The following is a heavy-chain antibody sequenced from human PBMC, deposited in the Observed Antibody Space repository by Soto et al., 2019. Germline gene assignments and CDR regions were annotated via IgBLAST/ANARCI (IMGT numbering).Heavy chain of an antibody. CDR3: ARSSPVVVAATLDY. V-gene: IGHV1-3*01. CDR2: INAGNGNT. Sequence: QVQLVQSGAEVKKPGASVKVSCKASGYTFTSYAMHWVRQAPGQRLEWMGWINAGNGNTKYSQKFQGRVTITRDTSASTAYMELSSLRSEDTAVYYCARSSPVVVAATLDYWGQGTLVTVSS. J-gene: IGHJ4*02. CDR1: GYTFTSYA. D-gene: IGHD2-15*01.